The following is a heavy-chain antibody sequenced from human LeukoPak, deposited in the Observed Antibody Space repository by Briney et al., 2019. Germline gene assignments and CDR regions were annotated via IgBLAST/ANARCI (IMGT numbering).Heavy chain of an antibody. CDR1: GFTFSSYW. Sequence: GGSLRLSCAASGFTFSSYWMHWVRQAPGKGLVWVSRIKSDGSSTTYADSVKGRFTISRDNAKNTLYLQMNSLRAEDTAVYYCARDPYSGSYGNYYYYFMDVWGKGTTVTISS. CDR3: ARDPYSGSYGNYYYYFMDV. CDR2: IKSDGSST. D-gene: IGHD1-26*01. V-gene: IGHV3-74*01. J-gene: IGHJ6*03.